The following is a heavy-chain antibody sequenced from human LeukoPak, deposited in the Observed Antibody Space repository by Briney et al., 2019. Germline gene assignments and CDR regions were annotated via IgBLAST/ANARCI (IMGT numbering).Heavy chain of an antibody. V-gene: IGHV4-39*07. J-gene: IGHJ5*02. Sequence: SETLSLTCTVSGGSISSSSYYWGWIRQPPGKGLEWIGSIYYSGSTHYNPSLKSRVTISVDTSKNQFSLKLSSVTAADTAVYYCAGERGYPLQGFDPWGQGTLVTVSS. CDR3: AGERGYPLQGFDP. CDR2: IYYSGST. CDR1: GGSISSSSYY. D-gene: IGHD1-1*01.